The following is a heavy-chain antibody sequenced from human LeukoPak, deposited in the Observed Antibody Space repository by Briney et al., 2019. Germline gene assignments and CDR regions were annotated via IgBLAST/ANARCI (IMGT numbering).Heavy chain of an antibody. J-gene: IGHJ4*02. CDR2: INGSGDST. V-gene: IGHV3-43*02. CDR1: GLTFDDYA. Sequence: GGSLRLSCAVSGLTFDDYAMHWVRQAPGKGLEWVSLINGSGDSTYYADSVKGRFTISRDNSKNSLYLQMNSLRTEDTALYYCANRTHGLATTVDYWGQGTLVTVSS. D-gene: IGHD5-24*01. CDR3: ANRTHGLATTVDY.